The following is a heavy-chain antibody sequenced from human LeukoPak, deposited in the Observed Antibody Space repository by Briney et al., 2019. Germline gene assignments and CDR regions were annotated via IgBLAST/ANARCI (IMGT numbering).Heavy chain of an antibody. Sequence: GGSLRLSCAASGFTFSNHVMSWVRQTPGKGLQWVSGISGSGTTTYYADSVKGRFTISRDNSKNTLYLQMNSLRAEDTAVYYCAKDYLTGYSYGQRYYYYGMDVWGQGTTVTVSS. D-gene: IGHD5-18*01. CDR3: AKDYLTGYSYGQRYYYYGMDV. CDR1: GFTFSNHV. J-gene: IGHJ6*02. CDR2: ISGSGTTT. V-gene: IGHV3-23*01.